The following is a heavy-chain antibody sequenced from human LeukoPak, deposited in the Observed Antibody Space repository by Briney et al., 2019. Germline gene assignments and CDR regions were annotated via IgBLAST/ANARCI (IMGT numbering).Heavy chain of an antibody. J-gene: IGHJ5*02. CDR2: ISSSSSYK. Sequence: GGSLRLSCAASGFTFSSYSMNWVRQAPGKGLEWVSSISSSSSYKYYADSVKGRFTISRDNAKNSLYLQMNSLRAEDTAVYYCARGLPYSSSPNWFDPWGQGTLVTVSS. CDR3: ARGLPYSSSPNWFDP. V-gene: IGHV3-21*01. D-gene: IGHD6-13*01. CDR1: GFTFSSYS.